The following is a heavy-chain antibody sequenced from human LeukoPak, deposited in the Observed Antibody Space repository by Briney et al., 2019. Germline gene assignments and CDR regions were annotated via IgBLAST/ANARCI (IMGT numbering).Heavy chain of an antibody. J-gene: IGHJ2*01. V-gene: IGHV4-39*01. CDR3: ARSDGWYFDL. CDR2: IYYSGST. Sequence: SETLSLTYTVSGGSISSSSYYWGWIRQPPGKGLEWIGSIYYSGSTYYNPSLKSRVTISVDTSKNQFSLKLSSVTAADTAVYYCARSDGWYFDLWGRGTLATVSS. CDR1: GGSISSSSYY.